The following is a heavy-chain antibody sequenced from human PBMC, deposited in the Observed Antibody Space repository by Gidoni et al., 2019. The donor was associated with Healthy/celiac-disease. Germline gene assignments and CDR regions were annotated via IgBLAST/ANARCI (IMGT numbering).Heavy chain of an antibody. Sequence: QVQLQQWGAGLLKPSETLSLTCAVYGGSFSGYYWGWIRQPPGKGLEWIGEINHSGSTNYNPSLKSRVTISVDTSKNQFSLKLSSVTAADTAVYYCARGPLYCSGGSCYFSRFDYWGQGTLVTVSS. V-gene: IGHV4-34*01. CDR3: ARGPLYCSGGSCYFSRFDY. CDR1: GGSFSGYY. D-gene: IGHD2-15*01. CDR2: INHSGST. J-gene: IGHJ4*02.